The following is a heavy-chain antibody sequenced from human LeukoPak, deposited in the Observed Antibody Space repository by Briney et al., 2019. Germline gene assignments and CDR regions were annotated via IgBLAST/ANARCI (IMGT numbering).Heavy chain of an antibody. J-gene: IGHJ6*03. CDR1: GGSISSGGYS. CDR2: IYYSGST. D-gene: IGHD3-3*01. V-gene: IGHV4-30-4*07. Sequence: PSQTLSLTCAVSGGSISSGGYSWSWIRQPPGKGLEWIGYIYYSGSTNYNPSLKSRVTISVDTSKNQFSLKLSSVTAADTAVYYCARDFGFLEGYMDVWGKGTTVTVSS. CDR3: ARDFGFLEGYMDV.